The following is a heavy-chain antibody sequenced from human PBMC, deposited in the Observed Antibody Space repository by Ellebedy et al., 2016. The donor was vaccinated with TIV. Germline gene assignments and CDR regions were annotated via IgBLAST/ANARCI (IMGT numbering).Heavy chain of an antibody. CDR3: ATREWQDPMDV. D-gene: IGHD3-3*01. Sequence: ASVKVSCXASGHSFTAYGIHWVRQAPGQSLEWLGWINTGNSNRNYSQKFQGRVTITTDTSASTASMELSSLMSDDTAVYYCATREWQDPMDVWGQGTTVIVSS. CDR2: INTGNSNR. V-gene: IGHV1-3*04. J-gene: IGHJ6*02. CDR1: GHSFTAYG.